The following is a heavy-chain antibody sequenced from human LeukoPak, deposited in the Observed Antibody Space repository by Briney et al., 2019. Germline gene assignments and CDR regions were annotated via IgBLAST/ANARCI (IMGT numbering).Heavy chain of an antibody. J-gene: IGHJ2*01. Sequence: VASVKVSCKASGYTFTSYYMHWVRQAPGQGLEWMGIINPSGGSTSYAQKFQGRVTMTRDTSTSTVYMELSSLRSEDTAVYYCARDRGIVGAARGDWYFDLWGRGTLVTVSS. D-gene: IGHD1-26*01. CDR1: GYTFTSYY. CDR2: INPSGGST. V-gene: IGHV1-46*01. CDR3: ARDRGIVGAARGDWYFDL.